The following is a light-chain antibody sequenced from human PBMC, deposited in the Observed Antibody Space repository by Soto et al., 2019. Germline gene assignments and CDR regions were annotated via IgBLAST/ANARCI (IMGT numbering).Light chain of an antibody. Sequence: DIPMTQSPSTLSASVGARVPITCRASQSISSSLAWYQQKPGKAPKLLIYGASTLESGVPSRFSGSGSGTDFTLTISSLEPEDFAVYYCQQRSNWPITFGQGTRLEI. CDR3: QQRSNWPIT. CDR2: GAS. J-gene: IGKJ5*01. CDR1: QSISSS. V-gene: IGKV1-5*01.